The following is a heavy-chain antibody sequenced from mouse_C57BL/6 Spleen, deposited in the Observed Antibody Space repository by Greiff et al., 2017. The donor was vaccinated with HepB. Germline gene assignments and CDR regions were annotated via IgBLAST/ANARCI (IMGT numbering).Heavy chain of an antibody. CDR1: GYAFSSSW. CDR2: IYPGDGDT. Sequence: LVESGPELVKPGASVKISCKASGYAFSSSWMNWVKQRPGKGLEWIGRIYPGDGDTNYNGKFKGKATLTADKSSSTAYMQLSSLTSEDSAVYFCARRSSGLYYFDYWGQGTTLTVSS. D-gene: IGHD3-2*02. CDR3: ARRSSGLYYFDY. J-gene: IGHJ2*01. V-gene: IGHV1-82*01.